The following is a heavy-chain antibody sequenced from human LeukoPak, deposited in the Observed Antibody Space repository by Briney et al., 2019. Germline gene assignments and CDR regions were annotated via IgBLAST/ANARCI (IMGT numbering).Heavy chain of an antibody. CDR1: GYTFTSYD. J-gene: IGHJ6*03. CDR2: MNPNSGNT. V-gene: IGHV1-8*03. D-gene: IGHD3-10*01. Sequence: ASVKVSCKASGYTFTSYDINWVRQATGQGLEWMGWMNPNSGNTGYAQKFQGRVTITRNTSIGTAYMELSSLRSEDTAVYYCARSGDFSYYMDVWGKGTTVTVSS. CDR3: ARSGDFSYYMDV.